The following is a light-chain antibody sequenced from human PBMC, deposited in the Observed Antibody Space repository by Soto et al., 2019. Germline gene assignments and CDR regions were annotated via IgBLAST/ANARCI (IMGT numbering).Light chain of an antibody. J-gene: IGKJ4*01. V-gene: IGKV1-12*01. Sequence: DLQMTQSPSSVSASVGDRVTITCRASQDISSWLAWYQQKPGTAPKLLISAASNLHAGVPTRFSGSGSGTDFTLTISSLQPEDSATYFCQQGSRFPLAFGGGTKVEIK. CDR2: AAS. CDR1: QDISSW. CDR3: QQGSRFPLA.